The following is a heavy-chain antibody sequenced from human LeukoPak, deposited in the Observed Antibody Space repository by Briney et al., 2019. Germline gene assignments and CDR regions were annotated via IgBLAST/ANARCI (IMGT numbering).Heavy chain of an antibody. CDR3: AKAPSSWYGESYFDY. CDR2: ISWNSGSI. D-gene: IGHD6-13*01. J-gene: IGHJ4*02. V-gene: IGHV3-9*01. Sequence: PGRSLRLSCAASGFTFDDYAMHWVRQAPGKGLEWVSGISWNSGSIGYADSVKGRFTISRDNAKNSLYLQMISLRAEDTALYYCAKAPSSWYGESYFDYWGQGTLVTVSS. CDR1: GFTFDDYA.